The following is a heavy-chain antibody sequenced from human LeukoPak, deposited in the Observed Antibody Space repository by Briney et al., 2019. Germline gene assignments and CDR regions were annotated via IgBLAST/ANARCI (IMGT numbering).Heavy chain of an antibody. V-gene: IGHV4-34*01. D-gene: IGHD2-8*01. CDR3: ARVYCTNGVCSEDDY. CDR2: INHSGST. Sequence: SETLSLTCAVYGGSFSGYYWSWIRQPPGKGLEWIGEINHSGSTNYNPSLKSRVTISVDTSKNQFSLKLSSVAAADTGVYYCARVYCTNGVCSEDDYWGQGTLVTVSS. J-gene: IGHJ4*02. CDR1: GGSFSGYY.